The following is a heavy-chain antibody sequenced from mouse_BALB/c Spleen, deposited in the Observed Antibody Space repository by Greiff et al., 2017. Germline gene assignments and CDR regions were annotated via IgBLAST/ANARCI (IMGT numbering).Heavy chain of an antibody. D-gene: IGHD3-1*01. Sequence: EVKLVESGGGLVKPGGSLKLSCAASGFTFSDYYMYWVRQTPEKRLEWVATISDGGSYTYYPDSVKGRFTISRDNAKNNLYLQMSSLKSEDTAMYYCAREGLSSYYFDYWGQGTTLTVSS. CDR3: AREGLSSYYFDY. CDR2: ISDGGSYT. J-gene: IGHJ2*01. V-gene: IGHV5-4*02. CDR1: GFTFSDYY.